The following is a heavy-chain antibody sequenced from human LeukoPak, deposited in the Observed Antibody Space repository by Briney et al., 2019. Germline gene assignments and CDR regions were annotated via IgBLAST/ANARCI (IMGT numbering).Heavy chain of an antibody. CDR1: GGSISSSSYY. CDR3: ARGLLTAVPRLNWFDP. D-gene: IGHD1-14*01. J-gene: IGHJ5*02. CDR2: IYYSGST. V-gene: IGHV4-39*01. Sequence: SETLSLTCTVSGGSISSSSYYWGWIRQPPGKGLEWIGSIYYSGSTYYNPSLKSRVTISVDTSKNQFSLKLSSVTAADTAVYYCARGLLTAVPRLNWFDPWGQGTLVTVSS.